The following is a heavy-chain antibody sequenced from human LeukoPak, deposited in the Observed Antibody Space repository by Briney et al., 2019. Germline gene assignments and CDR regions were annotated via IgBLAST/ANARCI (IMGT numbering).Heavy chain of an antibody. CDR2: ISGTGGST. D-gene: IGHD3-3*01. J-gene: IGHJ4*02. CDR3: ARGFTWSGYYLDY. V-gene: IGHV3-23*01. Sequence: GGSLRLSCAASGFTFSSYAMSWVRQAPGKGLEWVSGISGTGGSTYYADSVKGRFTISRDNSKNTLYLQINSLRAEDTAIYYCARGFTWSGYYLDYWGQGTLLTVSS. CDR1: GFTFSSYA.